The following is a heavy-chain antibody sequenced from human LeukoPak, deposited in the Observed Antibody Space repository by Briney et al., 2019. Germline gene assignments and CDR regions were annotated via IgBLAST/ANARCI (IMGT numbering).Heavy chain of an antibody. CDR3: ARTHQSKYYYYGMDV. CDR1: GFSLSTSGMC. CDR2: IDWDDDK. Sequence: SGPALVKPTQTLTLTCTFSGFSLSTSGMCVSWIRQPSGKALEWLARIDWDDDKYYSTSLKTRLTISKDTSKNQVVLTMTNMDPVDTATYYCARTHQSKYYYYGMDVWGQGTTVTVSS. V-gene: IGHV2-70*11. J-gene: IGHJ6*02.